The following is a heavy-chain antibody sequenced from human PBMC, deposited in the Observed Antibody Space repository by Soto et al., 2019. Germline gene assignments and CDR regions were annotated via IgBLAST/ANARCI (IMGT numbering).Heavy chain of an antibody. Sequence: ALRLSCAACGFWFSNYEMNWVRQAPGKGLEWVAYISSGGDTIHYADSVRGRFTVSRDNARNSLSLQMNTLRVEDTALYYCARDRAAGGYWGQGTLVTVSS. D-gene: IGHD6-13*01. CDR2: ISSGGDTI. V-gene: IGHV3-48*03. CDR3: ARDRAAGGY. CDR1: GFWFSNYE. J-gene: IGHJ4*02.